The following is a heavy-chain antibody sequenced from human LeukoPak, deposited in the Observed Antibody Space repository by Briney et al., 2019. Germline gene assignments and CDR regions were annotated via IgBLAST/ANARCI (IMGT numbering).Heavy chain of an antibody. CDR2: ITSSGSDI. J-gene: IGHJ4*02. D-gene: IGHD5-12*01. Sequence: GGPLRLSCAASGFTFSDYYMSWIRQAPGRGLEWVAYITSSGSDIYYADSVKGRFTISRDNAKNALYLQMNSLRVEDTATYYCASDIVATSGDFWGQGTLVSVSS. V-gene: IGHV3-11*01. CDR3: ASDIVATSGDF. CDR1: GFTFSDYY.